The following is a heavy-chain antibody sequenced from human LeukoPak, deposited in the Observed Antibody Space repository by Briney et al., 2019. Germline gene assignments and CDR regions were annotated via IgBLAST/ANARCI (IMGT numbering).Heavy chain of an antibody. CDR3: ARAPTSVSNPYYVDS. CDR1: GYSFSNFW. J-gene: IGHJ4*02. Sequence: GESLKISCKGSGYSFSNFWIDWVRQMPGRGLEYLGIIYPGDYDTRYSPSFRGQVTISVDKSISTAYLQWTSLKASDTAIYYCARAPTSVSNPYYVDSWGLGTLVTVSS. V-gene: IGHV5-51*01. D-gene: IGHD4-11*01. CDR2: IYPGDYDT.